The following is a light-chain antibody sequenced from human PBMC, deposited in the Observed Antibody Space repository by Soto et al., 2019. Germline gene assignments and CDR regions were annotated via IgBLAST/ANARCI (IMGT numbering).Light chain of an antibody. CDR2: DAS. V-gene: IGKV3-11*01. CDR3: QQRSIWPLT. Sequence: EIVLTQSPATLSLSPGERATLSCRASQSVSSYLAWYQQKPGQAPRLLIYDASSRATGITARFSGSGSVTDFTLTISSLEPEDFAVYYCQQRSIWPLTFGGGTKVEIK. CDR1: QSVSSY. J-gene: IGKJ4*01.